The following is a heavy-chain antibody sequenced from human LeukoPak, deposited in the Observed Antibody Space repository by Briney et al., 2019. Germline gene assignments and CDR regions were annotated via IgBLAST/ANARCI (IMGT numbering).Heavy chain of an antibody. CDR2: ISYDGSNK. V-gene: IGHV3-30*18. CDR1: GFTFSSYG. CDR3: AKSGYSYDWYYFDY. J-gene: IGHJ4*02. Sequence: GSLRLSCAASGFTFSSYGMHWVRQAPGKGLEWVAVISYDGSNKYYADSVKGRFTISRDNSKNTLYLQMNSLRAEDTAVYYCAKSGYSYDWYYFDYWGQGTLVTVSS. D-gene: IGHD5-18*01.